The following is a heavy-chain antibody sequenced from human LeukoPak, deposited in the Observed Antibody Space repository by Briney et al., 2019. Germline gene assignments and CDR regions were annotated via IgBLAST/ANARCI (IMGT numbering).Heavy chain of an antibody. CDR1: GFTFSSYG. CDR2: INQDASET. J-gene: IGHJ4*02. CDR3: ARHRVTHFDY. V-gene: IGHV3-7*01. D-gene: IGHD2-21*02. Sequence: GSLRLSCAASGFTFSSYGMSWVRQAPGKGLEWVAKINQDASETYYVDSVKGRFSISRDNAKNSLSLQMNSLRAEDTAVYYCARHRVTHFDYWGQGTLVTVSS.